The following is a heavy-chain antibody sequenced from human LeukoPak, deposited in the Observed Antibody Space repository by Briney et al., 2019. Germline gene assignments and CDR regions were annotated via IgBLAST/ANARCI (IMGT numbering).Heavy chain of an antibody. Sequence: PSETLSLTCTVSGGSISSYYWSWIRQPPGKGLEWIGYIYYSGSTYYNPSLKSRVTISVDTSKNQFSLKLSSVTAADTAVYYCARVRGYSYGPLAGFDPWGQGTLVTVSS. CDR1: GGSISSYY. J-gene: IGHJ5*02. CDR2: IYYSGST. V-gene: IGHV4-59*12. CDR3: ARVRGYSYGPLAGFDP. D-gene: IGHD5-18*01.